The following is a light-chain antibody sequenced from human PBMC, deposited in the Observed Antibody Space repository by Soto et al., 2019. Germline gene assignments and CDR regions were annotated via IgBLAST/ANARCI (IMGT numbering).Light chain of an antibody. J-gene: IGKJ1*01. CDR3: QQYNNYPRT. CDR2: DAS. CDR1: QSISSW. V-gene: IGKV1-5*01. Sequence: DIQMTQSPSTLSASVGDRFTITCRASQSISSWLAWYQQKPGKAPKLLIYDASSLESGVPSRFSGSGSGTEFTLTISSLQPDDFATYFCQQYNNYPRTFGQGTKVDIK.